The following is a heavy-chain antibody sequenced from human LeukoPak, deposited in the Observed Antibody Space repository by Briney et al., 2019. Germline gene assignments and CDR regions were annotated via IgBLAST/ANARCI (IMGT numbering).Heavy chain of an antibody. CDR3: ARSLPAAPLDPSYYYYGMDV. J-gene: IGHJ6*02. CDR1: GFTVSSNY. D-gene: IGHD2-2*01. V-gene: IGHV3-33*08. CDR2: IWYDGSNK. Sequence: GGSLRLSCAASGFTVSSNYMSWVRQAPGKGLEWVAVIWYDGSNKYYADSVKGRFTISRDNSKNTLYLQMNSLRAEDTAVYYCARSLPAAPLDPSYYYYGMDVWGQGTTVTVSS.